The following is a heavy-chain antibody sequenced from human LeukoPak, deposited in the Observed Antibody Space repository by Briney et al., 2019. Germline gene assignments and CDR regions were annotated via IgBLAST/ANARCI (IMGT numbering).Heavy chain of an antibody. D-gene: IGHD6-19*01. CDR1: GGSISSSSYY. CDR2: IYYTGST. CDR3: ARRRGWYPVDY. Sequence: SETLSLTCTVSGGSISSSSYYWGWIRQPPGKGLEWIGTIYYTGSTYYNPSLKSRVTISVDTSKDQCSLKVTSVTAADTAVYYCARRRGWYPVDYWGQGTLVTVSS. J-gene: IGHJ4*02. V-gene: IGHV4-39*01.